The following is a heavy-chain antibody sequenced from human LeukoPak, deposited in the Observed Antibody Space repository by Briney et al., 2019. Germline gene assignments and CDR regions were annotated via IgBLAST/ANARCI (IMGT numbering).Heavy chain of an antibody. Sequence: GGSLRLSCAASGFTFSVYWMHWVRHAPGKGLVWVSRINNDGSSTTYADSVKGRFTISRDDAKNTVYLQMNGLRAEDTAVYYCVRDSPTGYYTDHWGQGTLVTVSS. CDR1: GFTFSVYW. J-gene: IGHJ4*02. CDR2: INNDGSST. CDR3: VRDSPTGYYTDH. D-gene: IGHD3/OR15-3a*01. V-gene: IGHV3-74*01.